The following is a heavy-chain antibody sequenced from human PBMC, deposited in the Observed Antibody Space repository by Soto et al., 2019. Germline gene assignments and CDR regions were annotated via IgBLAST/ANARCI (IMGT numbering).Heavy chain of an antibody. J-gene: IGHJ4*02. CDR2: IWYDGSNK. CDR1: GFTFSSYG. V-gene: IGHV3-33*01. D-gene: IGHD2-2*01. CDR3: ARGSLGYCSSTSCSYFDY. Sequence: QVQLVESGGGVVQPGRSLGLSCAASGFTFSSYGMHWVRQAPGKGLEWVAVIWYDGSNKYYADSVKGRFTISRDNSKNTLYLQMNSLRAEDTAVYYCARGSLGYCSSTSCSYFDYWGQGTLVTVSS.